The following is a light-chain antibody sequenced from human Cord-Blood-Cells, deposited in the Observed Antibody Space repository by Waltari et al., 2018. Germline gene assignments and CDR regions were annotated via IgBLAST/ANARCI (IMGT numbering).Light chain of an antibody. CDR3: QAWDSSTVV. CDR1: KLGDNY. V-gene: IGLV3-1*01. CDR2: QDS. J-gene: IGLJ2*01. Sequence: SYELTQPPSVSVSPGQTASITCSGDKLGDNYACWYQQKPGQSPALVIYQDSKRPSGLPERFSGSNAGNTATLTISGTQAMDEADYYCQAWDSSTVVFGGGTKLTVL.